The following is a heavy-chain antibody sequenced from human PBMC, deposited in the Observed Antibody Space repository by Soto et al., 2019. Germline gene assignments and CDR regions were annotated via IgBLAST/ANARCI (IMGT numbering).Heavy chain of an antibody. CDR1: GFSLSTGGVG. Sequence: QITLKESGPTLVKPTQTLTLTCTFSGFSLSTGGVGVGWIRQPPGKALEWLALIYWDDDKRYRPSLKSRLTINKDTSKNQVVLTMTNMDPVDTATYYCAHSRCGGDCLQSYSSHYYFGMDVWGQGTTVTVSS. D-gene: IGHD2-21*02. V-gene: IGHV2-5*02. CDR2: IYWDDDK. CDR3: AHSRCGGDCLQSYSSHYYFGMDV. J-gene: IGHJ6*02.